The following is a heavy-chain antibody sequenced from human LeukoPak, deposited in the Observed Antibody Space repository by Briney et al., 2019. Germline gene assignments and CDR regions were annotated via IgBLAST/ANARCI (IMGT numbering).Heavy chain of an antibody. Sequence: SQTLSLTCTVSGGSISSGAYYWSWIRQHPGKGLESIGYIYYSGSTYYNPSLKSRVTISVDTSKNQFSLKLSSVTAAETAVYYCARAGQGSYVEYFQHWGQGTLVTVSS. V-gene: IGHV4-31*03. J-gene: IGHJ1*01. D-gene: IGHD1-26*01. CDR1: GGSISSGAYY. CDR3: ARAGQGSYVEYFQH. CDR2: IYYSGST.